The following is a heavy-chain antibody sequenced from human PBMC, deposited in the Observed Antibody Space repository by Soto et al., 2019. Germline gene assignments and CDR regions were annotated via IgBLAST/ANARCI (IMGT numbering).Heavy chain of an antibody. CDR3: ARATYYYDSSGYYGYYFDY. D-gene: IGHD3-22*01. J-gene: IGHJ4*03. V-gene: IGHV4-31*03. CDR1: GGSISGGGYY. CDR2: IYYTGTT. Sequence: PSETQSLTCTVSGGSISGGGYYWSWIRQFPGKGLEWIGYIYYTGTTYYNPSLKSRLTLSVDTSKNQLSLKLSSVTAADTAVYYCARATYYYDSSGYYGYYFDYWGQGTTVTVSS.